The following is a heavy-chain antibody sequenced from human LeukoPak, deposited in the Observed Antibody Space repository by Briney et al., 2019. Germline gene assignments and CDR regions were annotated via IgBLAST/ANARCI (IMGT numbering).Heavy chain of an antibody. CDR3: SRGPIQLWVHNGMDV. V-gene: IGHV3-49*04. CDR2: IRSVAYRGTT. J-gene: IGHJ6*02. Sequence: GGSLRLSCRTSGFTLGDHAMSWVRQAPGKGLEWVGFIRSVAYRGTTEYAASVKGRFTISRDDSKGVVHPQMNALKSEDTAVYYCSRGPIQLWVHNGMDVWGQGTTVTVSS. D-gene: IGHD5-18*01. CDR1: GFTLGDHA.